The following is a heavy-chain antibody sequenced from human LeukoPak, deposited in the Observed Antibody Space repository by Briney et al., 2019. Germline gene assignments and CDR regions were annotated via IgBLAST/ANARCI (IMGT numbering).Heavy chain of an antibody. V-gene: IGHV3-7*04. D-gene: IGHD2-15*01. CDR2: IKQDGSDK. CDR1: GFTFNNYW. CDR3: ARYRGSGCFDP. Sequence: GGSLRHSCAASGFTFNNYWMTWVRQAPGKGLEWVANIKQDGSDKYYGDSVKGRFTISRDNAKNSLYLQMNSLRAEDTAVYFCARYRGSGCFDPWGQGTLVTVSS. J-gene: IGHJ5*02.